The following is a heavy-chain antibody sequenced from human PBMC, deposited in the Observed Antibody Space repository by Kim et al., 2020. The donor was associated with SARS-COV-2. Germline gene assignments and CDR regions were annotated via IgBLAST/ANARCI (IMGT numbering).Heavy chain of an antibody. CDR3: ARGGYSYGYPVLDY. V-gene: IGHV4-34*01. J-gene: IGHJ4*02. D-gene: IGHD5-18*01. CDR1: GGSFSGYY. CDR2: INHSGST. Sequence: SETLSLTCAVYGGSFSGYYWSWIRQPPGKGLEWIGEINHSGSTNYNPSLKSRVTISVDTSKNQFSLKLSSVTAADTAVYYCARGGYSYGYPVLDYWGQGTLVPVSS.